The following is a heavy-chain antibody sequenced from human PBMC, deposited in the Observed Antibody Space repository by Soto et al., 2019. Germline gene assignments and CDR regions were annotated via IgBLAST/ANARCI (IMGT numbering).Heavy chain of an antibody. CDR2: IRSNADGGTT. CDR1: GLTFSNVW. V-gene: IGHV3-15*01. Sequence: EVQLVESGGGLVRPGGSLRLSCAASGLTFSNVWMSWVHQAPGKGLEWVGRIRSNADGGTTDYAAPVKGRFTISRDDSKNTLYLQMNGLKTEDTALYYCTTTRDPDDYWGRGTLVTVSS. CDR3: TTTRDPDDY. J-gene: IGHJ4*02.